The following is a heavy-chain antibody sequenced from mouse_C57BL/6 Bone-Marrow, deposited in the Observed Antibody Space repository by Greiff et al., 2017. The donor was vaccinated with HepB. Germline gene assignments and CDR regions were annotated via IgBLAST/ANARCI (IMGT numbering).Heavy chain of an antibody. V-gene: IGHV1-64*01. CDR3: APLGWLLRGFDY. D-gene: IGHD2-3*01. Sequence: QVQLQQPGAELVKPGASVKLSCKASGYTFTSYWMHWVKQRPGQGLEWIGMIHPNSGSTNYNEKFKSKATLTVDKSSSTAYMQLSSLTSEDSAVYYCAPLGWLLRGFDYWGQGTTLTVSS. CDR1: GYTFTSYW. J-gene: IGHJ2*01. CDR2: IHPNSGST.